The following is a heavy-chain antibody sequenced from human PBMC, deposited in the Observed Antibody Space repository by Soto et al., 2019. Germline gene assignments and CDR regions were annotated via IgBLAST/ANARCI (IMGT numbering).Heavy chain of an antibody. CDR1: GFTVSSNY. J-gene: IGHJ6*02. CDR2: LHGDGTT. CDR3: AREWAVITIEDYYHYGMDV. Sequence: PGGSLRLSCVASGFTVSSNYMSWVRQAPGKGLEWISVLHGDGTTSYADSVKSRFTISRDNSKNTLYLQMNSLRADDTAVYYCAREWAVITIEDYYHYGMDVWGQGTTVTVSS. V-gene: IGHV3-66*01. D-gene: IGHD3-3*01.